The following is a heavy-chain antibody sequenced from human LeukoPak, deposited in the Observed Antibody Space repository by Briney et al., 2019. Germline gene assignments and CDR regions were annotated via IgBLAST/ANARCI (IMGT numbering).Heavy chain of an antibody. Sequence: GASVKVSCKASGGTFSSYAISWVRQAPGQGLEWMGGIIPIFGTANYAQKFQGRVTITADESTSTAYMELRSLRSEDTAVYYCARRGGDIVVVPAAISDAFDIWGQGTMVTVSS. CDR3: ARRGGDIVVVPAAISDAFDI. V-gene: IGHV1-69*13. J-gene: IGHJ3*02. CDR1: GGTFSSYA. D-gene: IGHD2-2*01. CDR2: IIPIFGTA.